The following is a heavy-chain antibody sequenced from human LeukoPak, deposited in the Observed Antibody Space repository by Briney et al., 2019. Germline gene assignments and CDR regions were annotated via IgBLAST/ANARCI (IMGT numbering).Heavy chain of an antibody. V-gene: IGHV4-59*01. CDR2: IYSIGST. D-gene: IGHD1-26*01. CDR1: GGSISSYY. Sequence: SETLSLTCTVSGGSISSYYWSWIRQPPGKGLEWIGYIYSIGSTHYNPSLKSRVTISVDTSKNQFSLKLSSVTAADTAMYYCARISGSYSDAFDIWGQGTMVTVSS. J-gene: IGHJ3*02. CDR3: ARISGSYSDAFDI.